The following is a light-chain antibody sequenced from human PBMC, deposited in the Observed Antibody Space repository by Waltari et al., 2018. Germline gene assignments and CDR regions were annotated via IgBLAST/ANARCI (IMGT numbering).Light chain of an antibody. CDR2: GQN. V-gene: IGLV3-19*01. Sequence: SSELTQDPSVSVALGLPVRITCQGASLRRFYASWYQQRPGQAPILVLYGQNNRPSGIPDRFSGSTSGNTASLTITGAQAEDEADYYCHSRDTSSTRVFGGGTRLTV. CDR1: SLRRFY. J-gene: IGLJ2*01. CDR3: HSRDTSSTRV.